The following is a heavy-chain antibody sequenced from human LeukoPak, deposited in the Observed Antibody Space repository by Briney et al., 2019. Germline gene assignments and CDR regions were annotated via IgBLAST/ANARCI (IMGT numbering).Heavy chain of an antibody. CDR2: INHSGST. CDR1: GFTFSSYS. CDR3: ARGGRDGYHS. Sequence: PGGSLRLSCAASGFTFSSYSMNWVRQAPGKGLEWIGEINHSGSTNYNPSLKSRVTISVDTSKKQFSLKLSSVTAADTAVYYCARGGRDGYHSWGQGTLVTVSS. V-gene: IGHV4-34*01. D-gene: IGHD5-24*01. J-gene: IGHJ4*02.